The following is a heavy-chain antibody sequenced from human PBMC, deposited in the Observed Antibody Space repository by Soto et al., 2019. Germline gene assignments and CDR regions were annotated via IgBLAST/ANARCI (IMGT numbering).Heavy chain of an antibody. CDR3: ARIRIVVVTLHYYYYYGMDV. V-gene: IGHV4-34*01. D-gene: IGHD3-22*01. J-gene: IGHJ6*02. Sequence: NPSETLSLTCAVYGGSFSGYYWSWIRQPPGKGLEWIGEINHSGSTNYNPSLKSRVTISVDTSKNQFSLKLSSVTAADTAVYYCARIRIVVVTLHYYYYYGMDVWGQGTTVTVSS. CDR1: GGSFSGYY. CDR2: INHSGST.